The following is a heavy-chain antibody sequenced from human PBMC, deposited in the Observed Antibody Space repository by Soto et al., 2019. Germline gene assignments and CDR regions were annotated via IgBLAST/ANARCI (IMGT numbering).Heavy chain of an antibody. J-gene: IGHJ4*02. CDR3: ARSIVVVTALDY. CDR2: INAGNGNT. Sequence: QVQLVQSGAEEKKPGASVKVSCKASGYTFTSYAMHWVRQAPGQRLEWMGWINAGNGNTKYSQKCQGRVTITRDTSASTAYMELSSLRSEDTAVYYCARSIVVVTALDYWGQGTPVTVSS. V-gene: IGHV1-3*05. CDR1: GYTFTSYA. D-gene: IGHD2-21*02.